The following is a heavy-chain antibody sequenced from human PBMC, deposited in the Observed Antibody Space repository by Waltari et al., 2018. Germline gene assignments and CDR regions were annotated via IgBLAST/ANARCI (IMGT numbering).Heavy chain of an antibody. J-gene: IGHJ4*02. V-gene: IGHV3-21*01. CDR1: GFTFSSYS. CDR3: ASSTGIAAAGTGY. Sequence: EVQLVESGGGLVKPGGSLRLSCAASGFTFSSYSMNWVRRAPGKGLEWVSSISSSSSYIYYADSVKGRFTISRDNAKNSLYLQMNSLRAEDTAVYYCASSTGIAAAGTGYWGQGTLVTVSS. D-gene: IGHD6-13*01. CDR2: ISSSSSYI.